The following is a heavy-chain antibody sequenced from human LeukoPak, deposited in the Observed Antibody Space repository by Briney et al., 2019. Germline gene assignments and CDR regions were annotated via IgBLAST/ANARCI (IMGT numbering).Heavy chain of an antibody. Sequence: GGSLRLSCAPSGVILSTYGMHWVRQAPGKGLEWVAIIRYDGSNKAYADSVKGRFTISRDTSKKTLYLQMNSLRAEDTAVYYCAKDRVLWYDSSGYYSPDYWGQGTLVTVSS. CDR3: AKDRVLWYDSSGYYSPDY. V-gene: IGHV3-30*02. CDR2: IRYDGSNK. J-gene: IGHJ4*02. CDR1: GVILSTYG. D-gene: IGHD3-22*01.